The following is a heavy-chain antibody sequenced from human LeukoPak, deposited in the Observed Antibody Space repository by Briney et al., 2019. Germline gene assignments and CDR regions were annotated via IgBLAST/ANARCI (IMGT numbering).Heavy chain of an antibody. Sequence: SVKVSCKASGGTFSSYAICWVRQAPGQGLEWMGRITPIFGTANYAQKFQGRVTITTDESTSTAYMELSSLRSEDTAVYYCARSSLFGVVTGYFDYWGQGTLVTVSS. V-gene: IGHV1-69*05. D-gene: IGHD3-3*01. CDR3: ARSSLFGVVTGYFDY. CDR2: ITPIFGTA. J-gene: IGHJ4*02. CDR1: GGTFSSYA.